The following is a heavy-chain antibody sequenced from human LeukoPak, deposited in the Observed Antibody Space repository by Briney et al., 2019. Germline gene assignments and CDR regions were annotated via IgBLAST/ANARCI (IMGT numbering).Heavy chain of an antibody. D-gene: IGHD2-2*01. CDR3: ARKSCTTTSCPSDS. CDR1: GFTLSSYG. Sequence: GGSLRLSCAASGFTLSSYGMNWVRQAPGKGLQWVSSISSTGSYIYYADSVKGRFTISRDNAKNSLYLQMSSLRAEDSAVYYCARKSCTTTSCPSDSWGQGTLVTVSS. CDR2: ISSTGSYI. J-gene: IGHJ4*02. V-gene: IGHV3-21*01.